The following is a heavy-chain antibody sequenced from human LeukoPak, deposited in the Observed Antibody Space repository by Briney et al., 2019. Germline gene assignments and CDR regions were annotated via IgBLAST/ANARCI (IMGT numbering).Heavy chain of an antibody. CDR1: GGSISSYY. D-gene: IGHD2-21*02. V-gene: IGHV4-4*07. CDR2: IYTSGST. J-gene: IGHJ2*01. Sequence: PSETLSLTCTVSGGSISSYYWSWLRQPAGKGLEGIGRIYTSGSTNYNPSLKSRVTMSVDTSKNQFSLKLSSVTAADTAVYYCARGGYCGGDCYSWYFDLWGRGTLVTVSS. CDR3: ARGGYCGGDCYSWYFDL.